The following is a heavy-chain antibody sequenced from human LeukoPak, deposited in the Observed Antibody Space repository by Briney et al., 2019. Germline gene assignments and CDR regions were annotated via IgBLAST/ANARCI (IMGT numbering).Heavy chain of an antibody. Sequence: GGSLRLSCAASGFTFSSYAMGWVRQAPGKGLEWVSVISGSGGSTYYADSVKGRFTISRDNSKNTLYLQMNSLRAEDTAVYYCAKGVAYGVYVQTDYWGQGTLVAVSS. D-gene: IGHD4-17*01. J-gene: IGHJ4*02. CDR3: AKGVAYGVYVQTDY. V-gene: IGHV3-23*01. CDR2: ISGSGGST. CDR1: GFTFSSYA.